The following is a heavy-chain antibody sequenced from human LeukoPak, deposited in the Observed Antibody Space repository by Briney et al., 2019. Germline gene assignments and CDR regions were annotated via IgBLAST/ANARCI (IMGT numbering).Heavy chain of an antibody. CDR2: IYYSGST. CDR1: GGSISSSSYY. D-gene: IGHD3-22*01. J-gene: IGHJ3*02. V-gene: IGHV4-39*07. CDR3: ARDYYDSSGYYFDDAFDI. Sequence: PSETLSLTCTVSGGSISSSSYYWGWIRQPPGKGLEWIGSIYYSGSTYYNPSLKSRVTISVDTSKNQFSLKLSSVTAADTAVYYCARDYYDSSGYYFDDAFDIWGQGTMVTVSS.